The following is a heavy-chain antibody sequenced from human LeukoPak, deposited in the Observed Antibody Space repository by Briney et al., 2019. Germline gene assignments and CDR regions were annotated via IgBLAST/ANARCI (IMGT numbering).Heavy chain of an antibody. J-gene: IGHJ4*02. Sequence: ASVKVSCKASGGTFSSYAISWVRQAPGQGLEWMGGIIPIFGTANYAQKFQGRVTITTDESTSTAYMELSSLRSEDTAAYYCARGPYDFWSGYWDYWGQGTLVTVSS. CDR2: IIPIFGTA. V-gene: IGHV1-69*05. D-gene: IGHD3-3*01. CDR1: GGTFSSYA. CDR3: ARGPYDFWSGYWDY.